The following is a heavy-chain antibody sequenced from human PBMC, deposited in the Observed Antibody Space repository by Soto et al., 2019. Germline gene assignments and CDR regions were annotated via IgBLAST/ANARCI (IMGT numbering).Heavy chain of an antibody. CDR2: INAGNGDT. Sequence: QVQLVQSGPDVKNPGAAVKVSCKTSGYTFTNYAIHWVRQAPGQRLEWMGRINAGNGDTRYSQKFQDRVTITSDTSASTAYMELSSLSSEDTALYYCARFSGDGSGNNFDYWGQGVLVTVSS. J-gene: IGHJ4*02. CDR1: GYTFTNYA. CDR3: ARFSGDGSGNNFDY. D-gene: IGHD3-10*01. V-gene: IGHV1-3*01.